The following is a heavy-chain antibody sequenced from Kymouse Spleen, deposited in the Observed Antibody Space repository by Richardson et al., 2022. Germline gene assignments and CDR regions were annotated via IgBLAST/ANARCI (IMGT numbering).Heavy chain of an antibody. CDR2: TYYRSKWYN. CDR1: GDSVSSNSAA. V-gene: IGHV6-1*01. CDR3: ASSVLLWFGEEETTTTTVWTS. D-gene: IGHD3-10*01. J-gene: IGHJ6*02. Sequence: QVQLQQSGPGLVKPSQTLSLTCAISGDSVSSNSAAWNWIRQSPSRGLEWLGRTYYRSKWYNDYAVSVKSRITINPDTSKNQFSLQLNSVTPEDTAVYYCASSVLLWFGEEETTTTTVWTSGAKGPRSPSPQ.